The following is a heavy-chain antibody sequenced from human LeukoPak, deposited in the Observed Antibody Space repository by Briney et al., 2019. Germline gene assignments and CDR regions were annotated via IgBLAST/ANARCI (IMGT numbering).Heavy chain of an antibody. CDR1: GFTVSSNY. V-gene: IGHV3-53*01. CDR2: IYSGGST. J-gene: IGHJ5*02. D-gene: IGHD6-13*01. CDR3: ARGTSSSPNWFDP. Sequence: GGSLRLSCAASGFTVSSNYMSWVRQAPGKGLEWVSIIYSGGSTYYAGSVKGRFTISRDNAKNSLYLQMDSLRAEDTVVYYCARGTSSSPNWFDPWGQGTLVTVSS.